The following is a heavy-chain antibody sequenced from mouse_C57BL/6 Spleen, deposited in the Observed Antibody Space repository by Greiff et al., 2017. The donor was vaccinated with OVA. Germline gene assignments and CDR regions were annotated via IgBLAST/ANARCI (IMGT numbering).Heavy chain of an antibody. CDR1: GYTFTSYW. CDR3: ARPWGLLWYAMDY. V-gene: IGHV1-53*01. CDR2: INPSNGGT. D-gene: IGHD1-1*02. J-gene: IGHJ4*01. Sequence: VQLQQPGTELVKPGASVKLSCKASGYTFTSYWMHWVKQRPGQGLEWIGNINPSNGGTNYNEKFKSKATLTVDKSSSTAYMQLSSLTSEDSAVYYCARPWGLLWYAMDYWGQGTSVTVSS.